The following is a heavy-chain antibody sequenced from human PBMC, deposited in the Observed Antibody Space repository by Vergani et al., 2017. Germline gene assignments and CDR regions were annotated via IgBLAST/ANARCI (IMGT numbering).Heavy chain of an antibody. J-gene: IGHJ4*02. D-gene: IGHD2-15*01. CDR2: ISATGDENT. CDR3: AQCANIVPRLPVY. V-gene: IGHV3-23*04. CDR1: GLPVSGFAFNPYA. Sequence: RLVQSGGGLAHPGGSLRLSCAASGLPVSGFAFNPYAMIWVRQAPGKGLEWVSGISATGDENTDYADSVKGRFTISRDNSKSTLFLQMNGLTSEDTAIDYCAQCANIVPRLPVYWGQGALVAVSS.